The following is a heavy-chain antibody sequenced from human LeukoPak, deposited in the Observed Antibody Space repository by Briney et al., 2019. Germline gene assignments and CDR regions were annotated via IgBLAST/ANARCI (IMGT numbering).Heavy chain of an antibody. V-gene: IGHV1-69*06. J-gene: IGHJ3*02. CDR2: IIPIFGTA. D-gene: IGHD6-13*01. CDR3: ARTYEQVAAAGVFSAFDI. Sequence: ASVKVSCKASGGTFSSYAISWVRQAPGQGLEWMGGIIPIFGTANYAQKFQGRVTITADKSTSTAYMELSSLRSEDTAVYYCARTYEQVAAAGVFSAFDIWGQGTMVTVSS. CDR1: GGTFSSYA.